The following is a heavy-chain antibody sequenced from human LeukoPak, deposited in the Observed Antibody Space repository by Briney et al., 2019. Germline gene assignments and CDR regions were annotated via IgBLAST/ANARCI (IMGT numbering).Heavy chain of an antibody. D-gene: IGHD6-13*01. J-gene: IGHJ4*02. CDR1: GFTFSRYS. V-gene: IGHV3-21*01. CDR2: ISGSSYYI. CDR3: ASDFPADTS. Sequence: GGSLRLSCAASGFTFSRYSMNWVRQAPGKGLEWVSSISGSSYYIFYADLAKGRFTISRDNAKNSVYLQMNSLRADDTAVYYCASDFPADTSWGQGTMVTVSS.